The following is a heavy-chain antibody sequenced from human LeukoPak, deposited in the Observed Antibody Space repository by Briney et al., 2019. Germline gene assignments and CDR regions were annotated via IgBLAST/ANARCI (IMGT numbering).Heavy chain of an antibody. Sequence: GGSLRLSCAASGFTFSTYDMHWVRQAPGKGLEWVAVISYDGNTNYYIDSVKGRFTISRDNSKNTLYLQMNSLRAEDTAVYYCANGRWVNFDSSDYENWFDPWGQGALVTVSS. CDR2: ISYDGNTN. V-gene: IGHV3-30*18. J-gene: IGHJ5*02. D-gene: IGHD3-22*01. CDR1: GFTFSTYD. CDR3: ANGRWVNFDSSDYENWFDP.